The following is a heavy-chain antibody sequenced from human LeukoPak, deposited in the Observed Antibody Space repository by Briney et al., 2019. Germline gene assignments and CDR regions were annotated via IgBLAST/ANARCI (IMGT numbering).Heavy chain of an antibody. CDR1: GFSFSGNA. J-gene: IGHJ3*02. CDR3: AKHYDTNFLDSFGI. D-gene: IGHD3-22*01. CDR2: ISGSGDST. V-gene: IGHV3-23*01. Sequence: GGSLRLSCAASGFSFSGNAMHWVRQAPGKGLEWVSAISGSGDSTYYADSVKGRFTISRDNSKNTLYVQMSSLRAEDTAVYYCAKHYDTNFLDSFGIWGQGTMVTVSS.